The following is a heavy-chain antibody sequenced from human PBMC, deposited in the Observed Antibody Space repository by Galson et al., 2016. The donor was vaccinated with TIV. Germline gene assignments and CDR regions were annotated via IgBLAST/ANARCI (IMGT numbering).Heavy chain of an antibody. D-gene: IGHD6-19*01. V-gene: IGHV7-4-1*02. CDR3: AREKAGPGY. CDR1: GYTFRNNA. J-gene: IGHJ4*02. CDR2: INTDTGHP. Sequence: SVKVSCKASGYTFRNNAMNWMRQAPGQGFEWMGWINTDTGHPTYAQGFTGRFVFSLDTSVNTAYLEITSLRTEDTAVYYCAREKAGPGYWGQGTLITVSS.